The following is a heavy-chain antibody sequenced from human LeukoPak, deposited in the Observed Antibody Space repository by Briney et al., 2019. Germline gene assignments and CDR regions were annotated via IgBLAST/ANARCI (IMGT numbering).Heavy chain of an antibody. J-gene: IGHJ4*02. CDR2: INHSGST. CDR1: GGSFSGYY. D-gene: IGHD5-18*01. V-gene: IGHV4-34*01. CDR3: ARAAMWTQLWLDY. Sequence: SETLSLTCAVYGGSFSGYYWSWIRQPPGKGLEWIGEINHSGSTNYNPSLKSRVTISVDTSKNQFSLKLSSVTAADTAVYYCARAAMWTQLWLDYWGQGTLVTVSS.